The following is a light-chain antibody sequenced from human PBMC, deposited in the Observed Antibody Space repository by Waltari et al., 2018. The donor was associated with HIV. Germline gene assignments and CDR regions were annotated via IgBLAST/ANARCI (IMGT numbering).Light chain of an antibody. Sequence: QSALTQPASVSGSPGQSIPISCTGTSSDVGSYNLVSWYQQHPGKAPKLMIYEGSKRPSGVSNRFSGSKSGNTASLTISGLQAEDEADYYCCSCAGSSTLEVFVGGTKLTVL. J-gene: IGLJ2*01. CDR3: CSCAGSSTLEV. V-gene: IGLV2-23*01. CDR1: SSDVGSYNL. CDR2: EGS.